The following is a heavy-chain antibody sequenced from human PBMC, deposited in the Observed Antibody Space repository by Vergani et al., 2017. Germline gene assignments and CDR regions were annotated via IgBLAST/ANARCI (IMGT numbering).Heavy chain of an antibody. J-gene: IGHJ6*02. V-gene: IGHV3-73*01. CDR1: GFTFSGSA. CDR3: XRRGLDHYYYGMDV. Sequence: EVQLVESGGGLVTPGGSLRLSCAASGFTFSGSAMHWVRQASGKGLEWVGRIRSKDNSYATAYAASVKGRFTISRDDSKNTAYLQMNSLKTEDTAVYYCXRRGLDHYYYGMDVWGQGTTVTVSS. CDR2: IRSKDNSYAT. D-gene: IGHD2-15*01.